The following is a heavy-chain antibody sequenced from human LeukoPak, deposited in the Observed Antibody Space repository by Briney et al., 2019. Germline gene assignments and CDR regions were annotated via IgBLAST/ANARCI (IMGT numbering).Heavy chain of an antibody. CDR1: GFSFSSYS. J-gene: IGHJ4*02. CDR2: ILINSTNI. CDR3: ARGGARRDGYNYFDS. Sequence: PGGSLRLSCAASGFSFSSYSMNWVRQAPGKGLEWVSSILINSTNIHYTDSVKGRFTISRDSAKNSLYLQINSLRAEDTAVYYCARGGARRDGYNYFDSWGPGTLVTVSS. D-gene: IGHD5-24*01. V-gene: IGHV3-21*01.